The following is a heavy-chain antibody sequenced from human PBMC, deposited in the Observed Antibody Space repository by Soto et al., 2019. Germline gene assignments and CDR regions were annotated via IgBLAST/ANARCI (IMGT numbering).Heavy chain of an antibody. D-gene: IGHD6-19*01. CDR1: CGSFSGYY. V-gene: IGHV4-34*11. Sequence: SETLSLTCAVYCGSFSGYYWSWIRQPPGKGLEWIASVYYSGSTNYNPSLKSRVTMSMGTSKNQFSLKMSSVTAADTAVYYCASSSGWYYFDYWGQGTLVTVSS. CDR2: VYYSGST. CDR3: ASSSGWYYFDY. J-gene: IGHJ4*02.